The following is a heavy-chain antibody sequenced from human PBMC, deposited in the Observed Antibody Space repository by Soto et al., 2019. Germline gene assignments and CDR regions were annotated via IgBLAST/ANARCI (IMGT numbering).Heavy chain of an antibody. D-gene: IGHD1-26*01. V-gene: IGHV3-11*01. CDR3: TREEWELGEEWVY. CDR1: GFRFSDFY. CDR2: ISTSGTNE. J-gene: IGHJ4*02. Sequence: PGGSLRLSCAASGFRFSDFYMTWIRQAPGKGLEWVSYISTSGTNEFYADSVKGRFTISRDNAKASLYLQMNSLRSEDTAVYYCTREEWELGEEWVYWGQGTLVTVSS.